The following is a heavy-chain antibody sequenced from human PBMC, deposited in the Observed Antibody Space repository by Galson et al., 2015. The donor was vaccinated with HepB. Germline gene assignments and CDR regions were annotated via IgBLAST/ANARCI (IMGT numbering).Heavy chain of an antibody. V-gene: IGHV3-21*01. CDR2: ISSSSSYI. CDR3: ARDVVGGSGYFGFDY. D-gene: IGHD3-22*01. J-gene: IGHJ4*02. Sequence: SLRLSCAASGFTLSSYAMTWVRQAPGKGLEWVSSISSSSSYIYYADSVKGRFTISRDNAKNSLYLQMNSLRAEDTAVYYCARDVVGGSGYFGFDYWGQGTLVTVSS. CDR1: GFTLSSYA.